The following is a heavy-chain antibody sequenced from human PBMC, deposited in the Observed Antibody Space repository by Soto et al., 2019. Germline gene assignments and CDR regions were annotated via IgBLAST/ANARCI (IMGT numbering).Heavy chain of an antibody. D-gene: IGHD6-19*01. CDR1: GFTFSSYA. V-gene: IGHV3-23*01. J-gene: IGHJ3*02. Sequence: GGSLRLSCAASGFTFSSYAMSWVRQAPGKGLEWVSAISGSGGSTYYADSVKGRFTISRDNSKNTLYLQMNSLRAEDTAVYYCAKDKPKQWLVLAHAFDIWGQGTMVTVSS. CDR2: ISGSGGST. CDR3: AKDKPKQWLVLAHAFDI.